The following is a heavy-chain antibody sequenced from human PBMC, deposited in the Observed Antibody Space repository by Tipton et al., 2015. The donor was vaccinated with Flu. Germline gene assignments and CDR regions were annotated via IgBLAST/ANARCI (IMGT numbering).Heavy chain of an antibody. Sequence: TLSLTCAVSGYSISSGYYWGWIRQPPGKGLEWIGSIYHSGSTYYNPSLKSRVTISVDTSKNQFSLKLSSVTAADTAVYYCAGSMITFGGVIVTPIDPWGQGTLVTVSS. D-gene: IGHD3-16*02. J-gene: IGHJ5*02. CDR2: IYHSGST. CDR3: AGSMITFGGVIVTPIDP. CDR1: GYSISSGYY. V-gene: IGHV4-38-2*01.